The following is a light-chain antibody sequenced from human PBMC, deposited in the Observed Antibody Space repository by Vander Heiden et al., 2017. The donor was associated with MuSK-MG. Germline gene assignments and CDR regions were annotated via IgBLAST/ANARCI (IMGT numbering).Light chain of an antibody. CDR2: LGS. CDR1: QSLLHSNGYNY. V-gene: IGKV2-28*01. J-gene: IGKJ1*01. CDR3: RQALQTPWT. Sequence: IIRAQSRLAVPVTPGEPASSSCRSSQSLLHSNGYNYLDWYLQKPGQSPQLLIYLGSNRAFGVPHRFSGSGSGTDFTLKLSRVEAQDVGVSPCRQALQTPWTFGQGTKVEIK.